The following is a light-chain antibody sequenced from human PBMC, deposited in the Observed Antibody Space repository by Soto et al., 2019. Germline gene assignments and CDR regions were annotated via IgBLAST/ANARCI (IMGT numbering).Light chain of an antibody. CDR2: GAS. Sequence: EIVLTQSPGTLSLSPGEKATLSCKASQNVCTNNFAWYQQRPGQAPRVGIYGASTRATGIPERFSGSGSGTDFTLTISRLEPEDLAVYYCQQYGRSPFTFGPGTKVDIK. J-gene: IGKJ3*01. CDR1: QNVCTNN. V-gene: IGKV3-20*01. CDR3: QQYGRSPFT.